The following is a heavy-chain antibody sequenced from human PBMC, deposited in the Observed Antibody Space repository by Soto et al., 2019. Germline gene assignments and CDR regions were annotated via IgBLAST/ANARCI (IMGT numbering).Heavy chain of an antibody. Sequence: QVQLVQSGAEVKKPGASVRVSCKASGYTFTDYPMHWVRQAPGQRLEWMGWINAGNGHTKCSQKFQGRVTITRDTSATTAYMELSSLRSEDTAVYYCARASGSFLPYGMDVWGQGTTVTVSS. D-gene: IGHD3-10*01. CDR1: GYTFTDYP. CDR2: INAGNGHT. CDR3: ARASGSFLPYGMDV. J-gene: IGHJ6*02. V-gene: IGHV1-3*01.